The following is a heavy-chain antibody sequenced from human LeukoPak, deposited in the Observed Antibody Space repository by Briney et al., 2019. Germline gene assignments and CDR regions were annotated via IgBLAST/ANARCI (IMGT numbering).Heavy chain of an antibody. D-gene: IGHD6-13*01. J-gene: IGHJ4*02. Sequence: ASVKVSCKASGYTFTSYYMHWVRQATGQGLEWMGWMNPNSGNTGYAQKFQGRVTMTRNTSISTAYMELSSLRSEDTAVYYCARGRFFSSTSYYFDYWGQGTLVTVSS. CDR2: MNPNSGNT. CDR1: GYTFTSYY. V-gene: IGHV1-8*02. CDR3: ARGRFFSSTSYYFDY.